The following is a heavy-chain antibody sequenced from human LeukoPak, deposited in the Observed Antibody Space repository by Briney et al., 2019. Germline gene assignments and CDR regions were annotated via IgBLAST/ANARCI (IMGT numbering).Heavy chain of an antibody. CDR3: AKVTTGYYYYLDY. CDR1: GFTFRSSV. V-gene: IGHV3-23*01. CDR2: ITGDGGGT. Sequence: PGGSLRLSCVASGFTFRSSVMSWVRQAPGKRLEWVSAITGDGGGTNHADSVKGRFTISRDNSKNTLYLQMNSLRAEDTAVYYCAKVTTGYYYYLDYWGQGTLVTVSS. J-gene: IGHJ4*02. D-gene: IGHD3-22*01.